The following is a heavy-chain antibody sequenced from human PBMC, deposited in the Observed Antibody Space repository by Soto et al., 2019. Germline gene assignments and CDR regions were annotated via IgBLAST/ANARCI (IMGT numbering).Heavy chain of an antibody. J-gene: IGHJ4*02. CDR1: GGTFSSYA. Sequence: QVQLVQSGAEVKKPGSSVKVSCKASGGTFSSYAISWVRQAPGQGLEWMGGIIPIFGTANYAQKFQGRVPMTADESTSTADMALSSLRSEDTAVYYCARRGGGYSYGSVFDYWGQGTLVTVSS. CDR2: IIPIFGTA. CDR3: ARRGGGYSYGSVFDY. V-gene: IGHV1-69*01. D-gene: IGHD5-18*01.